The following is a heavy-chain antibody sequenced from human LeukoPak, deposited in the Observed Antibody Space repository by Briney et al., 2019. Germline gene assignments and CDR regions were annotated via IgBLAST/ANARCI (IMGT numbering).Heavy chain of an antibody. CDR2: INNDGSTT. D-gene: IGHD4-17*01. CDR1: GFSFRSYC. J-gene: IGHJ4*02. Sequence: GGSLRLSCGASGFSFRSYCMHWVRQAPGKELMWVSRINNDGSTTADADSVKGRFTITRDNAKNTLYLQMNSLRAEDTAVYYCAKVFRKDGDFHLFDYWGQGTLVTVSS. V-gene: IGHV3-74*01. CDR3: AKVFRKDGDFHLFDY.